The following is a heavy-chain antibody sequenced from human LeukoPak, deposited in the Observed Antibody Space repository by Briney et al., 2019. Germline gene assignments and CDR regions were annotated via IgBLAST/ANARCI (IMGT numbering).Heavy chain of an antibody. D-gene: IGHD2-21*01. CDR2: ITPIFGAA. CDR3: ARDSSEFRSLIPH. V-gene: IGHV1-69*13. J-gene: IGHJ1*01. Sequence: SVKVSCKASGYSFTSYGITWVRQAPGQGLEWMGGITPIFGAANYAQKFQGRVTITADESTNTAYMELSSLRSEDTAVYYCARDSSEFRSLIPHWGQGTLVTVSS. CDR1: GYSFTSYG.